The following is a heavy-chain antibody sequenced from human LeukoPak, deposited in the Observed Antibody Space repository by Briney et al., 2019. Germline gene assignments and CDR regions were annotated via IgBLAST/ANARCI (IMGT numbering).Heavy chain of an antibody. CDR3: ARGGRLRKIGLNYDSFDY. CDR2: IYPGDSDT. CDR1: GYSFTSYW. J-gene: IGHJ4*02. Sequence: GESLKISCKGSGYSFTSYWIGWVRQMPGKGLEWMGIIYPGDSDTRYSPSFQGQVTISADKSISTAYLQWSSLKASDTAMYYCARGGRLRKIGLNYDSFDYWGQGTLVTVSS. V-gene: IGHV5-51*01. D-gene: IGHD1-26*01.